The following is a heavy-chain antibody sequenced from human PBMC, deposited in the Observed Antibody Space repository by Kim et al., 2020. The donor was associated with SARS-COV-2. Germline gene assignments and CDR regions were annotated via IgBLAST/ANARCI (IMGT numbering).Heavy chain of an antibody. D-gene: IGHD5-12*01. CDR3: ARRVVDSSRDFFDL. CDR2: ISYSGTT. Sequence: SETLSLTCTVSGGSISSTTSFWDWIRQPPGKGLEWIGSISYSGTTYYTPSLRSRVTISVDTSKNQFSLKLKSVTATDTSMYYCARRVVDSSRDFFDLWGQGALVTVSS. J-gene: IGHJ4*02. CDR1: GGSISSTTSF. V-gene: IGHV4-39*01.